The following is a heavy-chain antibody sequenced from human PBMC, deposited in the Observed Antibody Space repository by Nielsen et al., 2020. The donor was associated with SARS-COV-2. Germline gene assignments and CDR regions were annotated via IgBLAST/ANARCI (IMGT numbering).Heavy chain of an antibody. CDR3: AKFGRGYRNAMDV. CDR1: GFTFSDSA. D-gene: IGHD5-24*01. CDR2: ISFRAADT. J-gene: IGHJ6*02. V-gene: IGHV3-23*01. Sequence: GESLKISCAASGFTFSDSAMTWVRQAPGQGLEWVSSISFRAADTYYADSVKGRFTISRDNSGNTLYLQMNSLRADDSAVYYCAKFGRGYRNAMDVWGQGTTVTVSS.